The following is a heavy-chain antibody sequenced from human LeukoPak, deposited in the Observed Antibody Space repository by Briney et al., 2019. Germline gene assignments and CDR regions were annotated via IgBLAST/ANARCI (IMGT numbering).Heavy chain of an antibody. J-gene: IGHJ5*02. CDR2: INPSGST. Sequence: PSETLSLTCAVYGGSFSDYYWSWLRQPPGKGLEWIGEINPSGSTNYSPSLKSRVTISVDTSKNQFSLKLSSVTAADTAVYYCARVNYGVRWFDPWGQGTLVTVSS. CDR1: GGSFSDYY. V-gene: IGHV4-34*01. CDR3: ARVNYGVRWFDP. D-gene: IGHD4-17*01.